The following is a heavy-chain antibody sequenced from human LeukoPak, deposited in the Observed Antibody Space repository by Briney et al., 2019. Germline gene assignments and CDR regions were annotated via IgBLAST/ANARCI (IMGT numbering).Heavy chain of an antibody. CDR2: IYYSGST. CDR1: GGSISSYY. V-gene: IGHV4-59*01. D-gene: IGHD3-10*01. J-gene: IGHJ4*02. Sequence: PSETLSLTCTVSGGSISSYYWSWIRQPPGKGLEWIGYIYYSGSTNYNPSLKSRVTISVDTSKNQFSLKLSSVTAADTAVYYCARAETYYYGSGSYYYWGQGTLVTVSS. CDR3: ARAETYYYGSGSYYY.